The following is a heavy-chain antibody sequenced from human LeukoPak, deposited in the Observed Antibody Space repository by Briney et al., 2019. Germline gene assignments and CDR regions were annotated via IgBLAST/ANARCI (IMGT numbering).Heavy chain of an antibody. CDR3: ARPSLNTGSYFDY. CDR2: INYSGDTT. V-gene: IGHV3-23*01. CDR1: EFTFSDYA. J-gene: IGHJ4*02. D-gene: IGHD1-26*01. Sequence: QSGGSLRLSCAAPEFTFSDYAMNWVRQAPGKGLEWISTINYSGDTTYYADSVKGRFTISRDNAKNSLYLQMNSLRAEDTAVYYCARPSLNTGSYFDYWGQGILVSVSS.